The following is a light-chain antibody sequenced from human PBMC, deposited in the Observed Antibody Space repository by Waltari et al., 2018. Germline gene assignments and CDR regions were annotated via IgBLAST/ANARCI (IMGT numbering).Light chain of an antibody. CDR3: QQYNTWPPST. V-gene: IGKV3-15*01. J-gene: IGKJ2*02. Sequence: IVMTQSPAALSVSPGERATLPSRASQSVSNNLAWYQHKPGQPPRLLISGASTRATGVPARFSGSGSGTEFTLTISSLQSEDSAIYFCQQYNTWPPSTFGQGTKLEIK. CDR2: GAS. CDR1: QSVSNN.